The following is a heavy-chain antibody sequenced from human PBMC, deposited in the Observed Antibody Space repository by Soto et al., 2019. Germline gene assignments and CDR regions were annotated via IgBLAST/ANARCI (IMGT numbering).Heavy chain of an antibody. D-gene: IGHD3-3*01. CDR1: GFTFSSYS. Sequence: EVQLVESGGGLVKPGGSLRLSCAASGFTFSSYSMNWVRQAPGKGLEWVSSISSSSSYIYYADSVKGRFTISRDNAKNSLYLQMNSLRAEDTGVYYCARGSYDFWSGRFDPWGQGTLVTVSS. CDR2: ISSSSSYI. J-gene: IGHJ5*02. CDR3: ARGSYDFWSGRFDP. V-gene: IGHV3-21*01.